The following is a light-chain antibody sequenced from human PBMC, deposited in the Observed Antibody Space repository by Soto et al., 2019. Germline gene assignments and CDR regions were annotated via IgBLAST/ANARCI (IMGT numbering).Light chain of an antibody. V-gene: IGKV3-20*01. J-gene: IGKJ1*01. CDR2: EGS. CDR1: QSVANIY. CDR3: QQYGNSLSWT. Sequence: LVLTQSPGTLSLSPGETATLSCRASQSVANIYLGWYQQKPGQAPRLLIYEGSNRATGIPDRFSGSGSWTDFTLTISRLESEDFAIYYCQQYGNSLSWTFGQGTKVEIK.